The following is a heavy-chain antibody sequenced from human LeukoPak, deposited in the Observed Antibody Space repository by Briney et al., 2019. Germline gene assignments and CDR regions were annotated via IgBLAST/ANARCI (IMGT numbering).Heavy chain of an antibody. V-gene: IGHV4-34*01. CDR1: GGSFSGYY. Sequence: PSETLSLTCAVYGGSFSGYYWSWIRQPPGKGLEWIGEINHSGSTNYNPSLKSRVTISVDTSKNQFSLKLSSVTAADTAVYYCARDGFYYHYYMDVWGEGTTVIVSS. D-gene: IGHD4-17*01. CDR2: INHSGST. CDR3: ARDGFYYHYYMDV. J-gene: IGHJ6*03.